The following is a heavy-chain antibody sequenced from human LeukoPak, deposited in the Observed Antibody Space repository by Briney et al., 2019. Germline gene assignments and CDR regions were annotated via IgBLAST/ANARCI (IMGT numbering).Heavy chain of an antibody. CDR2: IYHSGST. V-gene: IGHV4-38-2*02. CDR1: NFSITSDYY. Sequence: SETLSLTCAVSNFSITSDYYWGWIRQPPGKGLEWIGSIYHSGSTYYNPSLKSRVTISVDTSKNQFSLKLTSVTAADPAVYYCAREGSTSGTNWFDPWGQGTLVTVSS. J-gene: IGHJ5*02. CDR3: AREGSTSGTNWFDP. D-gene: IGHD3-10*01.